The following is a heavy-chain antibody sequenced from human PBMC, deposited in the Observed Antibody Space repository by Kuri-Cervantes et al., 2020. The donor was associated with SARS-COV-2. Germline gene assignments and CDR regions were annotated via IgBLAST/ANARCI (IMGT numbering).Heavy chain of an antibody. CDR3: AKDGLRFLEWLFSTWFDP. CDR2: MNPNSGNT. V-gene: IGHV1-8*02. CDR1: GYTFTSYG. Sequence: ASVKVSCKASGYTFTSYGINWVRQATGQGLEWMGWMNPNSGNTGYAQKFQGRVTMTRNTSISTAYMELSSLRSEDTAVYYCAKDGLRFLEWLFSTWFDPWGQGTLVTVSS. D-gene: IGHD3-3*01. J-gene: IGHJ5*02.